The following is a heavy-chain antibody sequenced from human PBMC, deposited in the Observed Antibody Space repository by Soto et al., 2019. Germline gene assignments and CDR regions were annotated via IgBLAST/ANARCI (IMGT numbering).Heavy chain of an antibody. CDR2: IYYSGST. CDR1: GGSISSSSYY. CDR3: ATRRTGYSSSWYYYYGMDV. D-gene: IGHD6-13*01. J-gene: IGHJ6*02. Sequence: SETLSLTCTVSGGSISSSSYYWGWIRQPPGKGLEWIGSIYYSGSTYYNPSLKSRVTISVDTSRNQFSLKLSSVTAADTAVYYCATRRTGYSSSWYYYYGMDVWGQGTTVTVSS. V-gene: IGHV4-39*01.